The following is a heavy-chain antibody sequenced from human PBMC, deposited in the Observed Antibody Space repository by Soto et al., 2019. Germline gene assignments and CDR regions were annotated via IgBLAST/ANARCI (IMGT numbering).Heavy chain of an antibody. CDR3: AKLNIVVVVAATAAFDY. CDR2: ISGSGGST. Sequence: GGSLRLSCAASGFTFSSYAMSWVRQAPGKGLEWVSAISGSGGSTYYADSVKGRFTISRDNSKNTLYLQMNSLRAEDTAVYYCAKLNIVVVVAATAAFDYWGQGTLVTVSS. V-gene: IGHV3-23*01. J-gene: IGHJ4*02. CDR1: GFTFSSYA. D-gene: IGHD2-15*01.